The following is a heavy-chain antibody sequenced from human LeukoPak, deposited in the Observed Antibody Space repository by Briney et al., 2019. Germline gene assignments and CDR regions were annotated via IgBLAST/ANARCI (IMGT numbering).Heavy chain of an antibody. V-gene: IGHV3-23*01. CDR3: AKSGYNRFDY. J-gene: IGHJ4*02. Sequence: HTGGSLRLSCAASGLTFSSSAMSWVRQAPGKGLERVSSISGSGSGGSTYYADSVKGRFTISRDNSKNTLYLQMNSLRAEDTAVYYCAKSGYNRFDYWGQGTLVTVSS. CDR1: GLTFSSSA. D-gene: IGHD5-24*01. CDR2: ISGSGSGGST.